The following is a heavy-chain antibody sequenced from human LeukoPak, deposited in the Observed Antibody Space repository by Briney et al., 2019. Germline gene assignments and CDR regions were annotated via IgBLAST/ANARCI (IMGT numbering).Heavy chain of an antibody. V-gene: IGHV3-23*01. Sequence: GRSLRLSCAASGFTFSSYGMHWVRQAPGKGLEWVSGISGSGGSTYYADSVKGRFTISRDNSKNTLYLQMNSQRAEDTAVYYCAKPNVGVPLQYFDSWGQGTLVTVSS. CDR3: AKPNVGVPLQYFDS. CDR2: ISGSGGST. D-gene: IGHD1-26*01. CDR1: GFTFSSYG. J-gene: IGHJ4*02.